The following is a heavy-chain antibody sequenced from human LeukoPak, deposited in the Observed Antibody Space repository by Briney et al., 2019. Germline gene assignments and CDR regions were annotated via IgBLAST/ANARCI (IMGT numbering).Heavy chain of an antibody. Sequence: GGSLRLSCAASGFTFSSYAMHWVRQAPGKGLEWVAVISYDGSNKYYADSVKGRFTISRDNSKNTLYLQMNSLRAEDTAVYYCAKDFRGFGELLFCFDYWGQGTLVTVSS. CDR3: AKDFRGFGELLFCFDY. CDR2: ISYDGSNK. V-gene: IGHV3-30*04. CDR1: GFTFSSYA. D-gene: IGHD3-10*01. J-gene: IGHJ4*02.